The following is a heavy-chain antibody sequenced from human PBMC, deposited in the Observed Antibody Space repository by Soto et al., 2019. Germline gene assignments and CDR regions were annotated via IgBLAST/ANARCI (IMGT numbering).Heavy chain of an antibody. CDR1: GFTFSSYS. Sequence: GGSLRLSCAASGFTFSSYSMNWVRQAPGKGLEWVSSISSSSSYIYYADSVKGRFTISRDNAKNSLYLQMNSLRAEDTAVYYCTRDYLTGDSSGYDLGMDVWGQGTTVTVSS. CDR2: ISSSSSYI. D-gene: IGHD3-22*01. J-gene: IGHJ6*02. CDR3: TRDYLTGDSSGYDLGMDV. V-gene: IGHV3-21*01.